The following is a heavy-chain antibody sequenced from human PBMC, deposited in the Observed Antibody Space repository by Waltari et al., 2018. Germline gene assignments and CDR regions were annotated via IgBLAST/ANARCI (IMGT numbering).Heavy chain of an antibody. V-gene: IGHV4-59*11. CDR1: GGSISSHY. Sequence: QVQLQESGPGLVKPSETLSLTCTVSGGSISSHYWSWIRQPPGKGLEWIGYIYYSGSTNYTPSLKSRVTISVDTSKNQFSLKLSSVTAADTAVYYCAIASRVLGYDSSGYFPFDYWGQGTLVTVSS. D-gene: IGHD3-22*01. CDR3: AIASRVLGYDSSGYFPFDY. J-gene: IGHJ4*02. CDR2: IYYSGST.